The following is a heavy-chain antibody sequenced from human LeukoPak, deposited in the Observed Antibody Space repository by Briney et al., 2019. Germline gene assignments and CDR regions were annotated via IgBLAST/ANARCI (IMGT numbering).Heavy chain of an antibody. J-gene: IGHJ3*02. CDR3: ASYYYDSSGYWVHAFDI. CDR1: GFTFSSYE. CDR2: ISSSGRTI. D-gene: IGHD3-22*01. Sequence: GGSLRLSCAVSGFTFSSYEMNWVRQAPGKGLEWVSYISSSGRTIYNADSVKGRFTISRDNAKNSLYLQMNSLRDEDTAVYYCASYYYDSSGYWVHAFDIWGQGTMVTVSS. V-gene: IGHV3-48*03.